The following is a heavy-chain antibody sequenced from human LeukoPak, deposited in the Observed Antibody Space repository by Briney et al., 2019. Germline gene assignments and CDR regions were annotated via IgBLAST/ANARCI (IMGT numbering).Heavy chain of an antibody. V-gene: IGHV3-30*03. CDR2: ISYDGSKK. Sequence: GRSLRLSCAASGFTFRSYGMHWVRQAPGKGLEWVAVISYDGSKKYYADSVKGRFTISRDNSKNTLYLQMNSLRAEDTALYYCARLISDSSSSLPLGYWGQGTLVTVSS. D-gene: IGHD6-6*01. CDR1: GFTFRSYG. CDR3: ARLISDSSSSLPLGY. J-gene: IGHJ4*02.